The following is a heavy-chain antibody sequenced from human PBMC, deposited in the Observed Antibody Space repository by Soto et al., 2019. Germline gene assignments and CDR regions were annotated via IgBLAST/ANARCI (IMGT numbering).Heavy chain of an antibody. CDR2: ISYDGSKK. V-gene: IGHV3-30*18. J-gene: IGHJ4*02. CDR3: AKGKHYDSSGLYYLED. Sequence: GGSLRLSCVASGFIFDSYAFYWVRQAPGKGLEWVAIISYDGSKKYYSDSVKGRFTISRDDSKNTLYLQVASLRTEDTAFYYCAKGKHYDSSGLYYLEDWGLGTMLTVYS. CDR1: GFIFDSYA. D-gene: IGHD3-22*01.